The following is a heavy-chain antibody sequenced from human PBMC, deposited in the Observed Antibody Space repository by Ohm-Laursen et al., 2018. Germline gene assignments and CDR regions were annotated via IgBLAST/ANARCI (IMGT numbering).Heavy chain of an antibody. CDR2: ITGSGRST. CDR1: GFTFSSYA. Sequence: GSLRLSCSASGFTFSSYAMSWVRQTPKKGLEWVSTITGSGRSTYYADSVKGRFTVSRDNSKNTLFVQMNSLRAEDTAVYHCARDPVRGLTDYWGQGTLVTVSS. D-gene: IGHD3-16*01. CDR3: ARDPVRGLTDY. V-gene: IGHV3-23*01. J-gene: IGHJ4*02.